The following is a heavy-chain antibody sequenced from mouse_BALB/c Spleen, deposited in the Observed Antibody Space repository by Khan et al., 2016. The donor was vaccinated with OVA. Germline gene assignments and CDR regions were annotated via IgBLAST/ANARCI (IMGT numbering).Heavy chain of an antibody. J-gene: IGHJ4*01. CDR2: IWGDGST. CDR1: GFSLTGYG. V-gene: IGHV2-6-7*01. D-gene: IGHD2-10*01. Sequence: QVQLKHSGPGLVAPSQSLSITCTVSGFSLTGYGVNWVRQPPGKGLEWLGMIWGDGSTDYNSALKSRLSISKDNSKSQVFLKMNSLQTDDTAMYYCARAYYGNYREAMDYWGQGTSVTVSS. CDR3: ARAYYGNYREAMDY.